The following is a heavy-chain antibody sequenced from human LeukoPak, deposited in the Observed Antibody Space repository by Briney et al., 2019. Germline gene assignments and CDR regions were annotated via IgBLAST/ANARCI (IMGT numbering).Heavy chain of an antibody. J-gene: IGHJ4*02. Sequence: ASVKVSCKASGYTFTSYGISWVRQAPGQGLEWMGWISAYNGNTNYEQKLPGGVTMTTATATTTAYMELRSLGSDDTAVYYCARLVGVGKSSDYGGQGTLVTVSS. CDR2: ISAYNGNT. CDR3: ARLVGVGKSSDY. V-gene: IGHV1-18*01. D-gene: IGHD3-3*01. CDR1: GYTFTSYG.